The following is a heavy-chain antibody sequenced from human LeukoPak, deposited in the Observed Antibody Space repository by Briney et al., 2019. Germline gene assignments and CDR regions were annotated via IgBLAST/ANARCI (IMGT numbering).Heavy chain of an antibody. CDR3: ARQWLVLGYAFDI. D-gene: IGHD6-19*01. V-gene: IGHV3-23*01. J-gene: IGHJ3*02. CDR2: ISGSGGST. CDR1: GFTFSSYG. Sequence: TGGSLRLSCAASGFTFSSYGMSWVRQAPGKGLEWVSAISGSGGSTYYADSVKGRFTISRDNSKNTLYLQMNSLRAEDTAVYYCARQWLVLGYAFDIWGQGTMVTVSS.